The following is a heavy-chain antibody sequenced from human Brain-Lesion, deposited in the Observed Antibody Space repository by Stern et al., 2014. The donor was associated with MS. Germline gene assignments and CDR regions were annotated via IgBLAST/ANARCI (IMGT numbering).Heavy chain of an antibody. CDR2: ITPFTGNT. J-gene: IGHJ4*02. Sequence: QMQLVQSGAEVKKTGSSGKVSCQASGNTFTNRYLHWVRQAPGHALEWMGWITPFTGNTNYAQNFQDRVTITMDRSMSTAYMDLSSLRSDDTAIYFCAEGGSYGFVYWGQGTLVTVSS. V-gene: IGHV1-45*02. CDR3: AEGGSYGFVY. CDR1: GNTFTNRY. D-gene: IGHD4-17*01.